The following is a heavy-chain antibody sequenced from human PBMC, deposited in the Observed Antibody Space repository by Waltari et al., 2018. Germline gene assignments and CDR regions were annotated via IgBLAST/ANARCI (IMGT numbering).Heavy chain of an antibody. D-gene: IGHD6-13*01. CDR2: INHSGST. J-gene: IGHJ4*02. CDR1: GGSFSGYY. V-gene: IGHV4-34*01. CDR3: ARDSDPGAAAAGDDY. Sequence: QVQLQQWGAGLLKPSETLSLTCAVYGGSFSGYYWSWIRQPPGKGLEWIGEINHSGSTNYNPSLKSRVTISGDTSKNQFSRKLSSVTAADTAVYYCARDSDPGAAAAGDDYWGQGTLVTVSS.